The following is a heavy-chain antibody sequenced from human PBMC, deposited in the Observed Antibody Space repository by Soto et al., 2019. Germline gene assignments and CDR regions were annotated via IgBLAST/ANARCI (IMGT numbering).Heavy chain of an antibody. CDR3: ARDKAGDYSNYYYYYMDV. CDR1: GFTFSSYG. J-gene: IGHJ6*03. CDR2: IWYDGSNK. D-gene: IGHD4-4*01. V-gene: IGHV3-33*08. Sequence: GGSLRLSCAASGFTFSSYGMHWVRQAPGKGLEWVAVIWYDGSNKYYADSVKGRFTISRDNSKNTLYLQMNSLRAEDTAVYYGARDKAGDYSNYYYYYMDVWGKGTTVTVSS.